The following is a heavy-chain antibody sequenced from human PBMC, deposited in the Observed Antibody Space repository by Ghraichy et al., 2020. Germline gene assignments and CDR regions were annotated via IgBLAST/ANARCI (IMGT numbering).Heavy chain of an antibody. CDR3: ARRSGYDDYYYYGMDV. J-gene: IGHJ6*02. CDR2: INPNSGGT. Sequence: ASVKVSCKASGYTFTGYYMHWVRQAPGQGLEWMGWINPNSGGTNYAQKFQGRVTMTRDTSISTAYMELSRLRSDDTAVYYCARRSGYDDYYYYGMDVWGQGTTVTVSS. CDR1: GYTFTGYY. D-gene: IGHD5-12*01. V-gene: IGHV1-2*02.